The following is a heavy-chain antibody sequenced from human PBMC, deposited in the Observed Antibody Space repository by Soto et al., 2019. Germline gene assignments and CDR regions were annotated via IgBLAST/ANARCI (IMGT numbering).Heavy chain of an antibody. J-gene: IGHJ6*03. CDR3: ARGSPVVELYYIDV. CDR2: IWHDGSKK. D-gene: IGHD3-10*01. V-gene: IGHV3-33*01. CDR1: GFTFNNYA. Sequence: QVELVESGGGVVQPGTSLRLSCAASGFTFNNYAMHWVRRAPGKGLEWVAVIWHDGSKKYYADSVKGRFTISRDNSDYTLYLQMETLRAEDTYVYYCARGSPVVELYYIDVWGKGTTVIVSS.